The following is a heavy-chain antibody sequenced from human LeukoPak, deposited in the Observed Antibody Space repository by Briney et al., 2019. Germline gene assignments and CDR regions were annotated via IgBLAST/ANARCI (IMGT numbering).Heavy chain of an antibody. V-gene: IGHV4-34*01. J-gene: IGHJ2*01. D-gene: IGHD3-22*01. CDR1: GGSFSGYY. Sequence: SETLSLTCAVYGGSFSGYYWSWIRQPPGKGLEWIGEINHSGSTNYNPSLKSRVTISVDTSKNQFSLKLSSVTAADTAVYYRARTRRSGHYAAHFDLWGRGTLVTVSS. CDR3: ARTRRSGHYAAHFDL. CDR2: INHSGST.